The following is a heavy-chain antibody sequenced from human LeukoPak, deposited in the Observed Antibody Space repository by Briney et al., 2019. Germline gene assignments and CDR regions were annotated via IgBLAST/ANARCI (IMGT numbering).Heavy chain of an antibody. CDR1: GFTFDDYA. D-gene: IGHD4-17*01. CDR2: ITGTGDSA. CDR3: ARYGRNAFHI. V-gene: IGHV3-23*01. J-gene: IGHJ3*02. Sequence: PGGSLRLSCAASGFTFDDYAMHWVRQAPGKGLEWVSAITGTGDSAYYAGSVKGRFTISRDNSKNTVFLQMSSLRVEDTAEYYCARYGRNAFHIWGRGTMVTVSS.